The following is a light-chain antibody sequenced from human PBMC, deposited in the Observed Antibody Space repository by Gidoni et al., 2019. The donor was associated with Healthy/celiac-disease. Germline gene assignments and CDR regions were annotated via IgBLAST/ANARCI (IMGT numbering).Light chain of an antibody. CDR2: LGS. CDR3: MQALQTPWT. CDR1: QSLLHSNGYNY. Sequence: DIVMTQSPLSLPVTHGEPVSISCRSSQSLLHSNGYNYLDWYLQKPEQSPQLLIYLGSNRASGVPDRFSGSGSGTDFTLKISRVEAEDVGVYYCMQALQTPWTFGQGTKVEIK. V-gene: IGKV2-28*01. J-gene: IGKJ1*01.